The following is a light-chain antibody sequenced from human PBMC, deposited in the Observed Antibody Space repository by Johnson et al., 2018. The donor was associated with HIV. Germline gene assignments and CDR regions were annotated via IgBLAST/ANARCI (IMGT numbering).Light chain of an antibody. CDR1: SSNIESDY. CDR3: GAWDRSLNAYV. V-gene: IGLV1-51*01. J-gene: IGLJ1*01. CDR2: DNN. Sequence: QSVLTQPPSVSAAPGQKVDISCSGSSSNIESDYVSWYQQLPGTAPKLLIYDNNKRPSGIPDRFFGSKSGTSATLDITGLQTGDEGDYYCGAWDRSLNAYVFGTGTKVTVL.